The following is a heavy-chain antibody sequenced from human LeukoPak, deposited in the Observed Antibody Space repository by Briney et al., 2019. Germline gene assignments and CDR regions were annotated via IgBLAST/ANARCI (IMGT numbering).Heavy chain of an antibody. D-gene: IGHD3-10*01. Sequence: GGSLRLSCAASGFTFSSYGMHWVRQAPGKGLEWVAVISYDGSNTYYADSVKGRFTISRDNSKNMYLQMNSLRAEDTAVYYCAKDLISMVRGSPMDVWGQGTTVTVSS. CDR3: AKDLISMVRGSPMDV. V-gene: IGHV3-30*18. J-gene: IGHJ6*02. CDR2: ISYDGSNT. CDR1: GFTFSSYG.